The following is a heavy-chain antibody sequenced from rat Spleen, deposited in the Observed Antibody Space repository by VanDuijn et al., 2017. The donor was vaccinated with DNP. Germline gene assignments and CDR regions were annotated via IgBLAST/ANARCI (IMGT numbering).Heavy chain of an antibody. CDR1: GYSLTSTY. CDR3: ARWNIGTSTLDY. V-gene: IGHV3-1*01. CDR2: ISYSGST. J-gene: IGHJ2*01. Sequence: EVQLQESGPGLVKPSQSLSLTCSVTGYSLTSTYWGWIRKFPGNKMEWIGHISYSGSTSYNPSLKSRISVTRDTSKNQFFLQLNSVTTEDTATYYCARWNIGTSTLDYWGQGVMVTVSS. D-gene: IGHD1-5*01.